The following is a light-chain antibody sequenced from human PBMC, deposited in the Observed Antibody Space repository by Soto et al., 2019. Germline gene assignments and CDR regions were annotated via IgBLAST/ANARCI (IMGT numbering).Light chain of an antibody. CDR3: NSFTSASTYD. CDR2: EVS. J-gene: IGLJ1*01. V-gene: IGLV2-14*01. CDR1: SSDVGGYNR. Sequence: QSVLTQPGSVSGSPGQSITISCTGSSSDVGGYNRVSWYQQHPDKAPKLIIYEVSNRPSGVSNRFSGSKSGNTASLTISGLQAEDEADYYCNSFTSASTYDFGTGTKVTVL.